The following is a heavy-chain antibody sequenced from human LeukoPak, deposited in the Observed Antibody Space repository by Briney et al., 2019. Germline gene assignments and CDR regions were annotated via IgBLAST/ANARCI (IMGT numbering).Heavy chain of an antibody. V-gene: IGHV4-61*02. CDR1: GGSISSGSYY. D-gene: IGHD3-10*01. Sequence: PSQTLSLTCTVSGGSISSGSYYWSWIRQPAGKGLEWIGRSYSSGSTNYNPSLKSRVTISVHTSRNQFSLKLSSVTAADTAVYYCARGPYYYGGSAFDIWGQGTMVTVSS. CDR3: ARGPYYYGGSAFDI. CDR2: SYSSGST. J-gene: IGHJ3*02.